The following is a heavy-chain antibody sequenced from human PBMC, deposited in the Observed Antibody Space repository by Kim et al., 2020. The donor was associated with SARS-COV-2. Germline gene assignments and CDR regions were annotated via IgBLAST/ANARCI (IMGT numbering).Heavy chain of an antibody. Sequence: SETLSLTCTVSGGSISSSSYYWGWIRQPPGKGLEWIGSIYYSGSTYYNPSLKSRVTISVDTSKNQFSLKLSSVTAADTAVYYCARGEAAPHKGDWFDPWGQGTLVTVSS. CDR1: GGSISSSSYY. V-gene: IGHV4-39*01. CDR3: ARGEAAPHKGDWFDP. CDR2: IYYSGST. D-gene: IGHD6-6*01. J-gene: IGHJ5*02.